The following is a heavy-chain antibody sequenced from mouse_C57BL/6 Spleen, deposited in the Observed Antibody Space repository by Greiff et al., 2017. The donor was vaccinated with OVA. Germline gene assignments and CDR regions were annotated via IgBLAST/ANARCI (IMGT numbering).Heavy chain of an antibody. V-gene: IGHV2-2*01. CDR2: IWSGGST. CDR1: GFSLTSYG. D-gene: IGHD2-4*01. CDR3: ARKDYDGDYFDY. J-gene: IGHJ2*01. Sequence: QVQLQQSGPGLVQPSQSLSITCAVSGFSLTSYGVHWVRQSPGKGLEWLGVIWSGGSTDYNAAFISRLSISKDNSKSQVFFKMNSLQADDTAIYYCARKDYDGDYFDYWGQGTTLTVSS.